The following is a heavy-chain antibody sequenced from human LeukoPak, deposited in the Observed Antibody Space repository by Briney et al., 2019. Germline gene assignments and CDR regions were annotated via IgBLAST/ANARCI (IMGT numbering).Heavy chain of an antibody. D-gene: IGHD3-10*01. CDR3: ARGLWFGDENPPYFDY. CDR2: IYTSEST. V-gene: IGHV4-61*02. Sequence: SETLSLTCSVSGGSISSSNYYWSWIWQPAGKGLEWIGRIYTSESTNYNPSLKSRVTISVDTSRNQFSLKLSSVTAADAAVYYCARGLWFGDENPPYFDYWGQGILVTVSS. J-gene: IGHJ4*02. CDR1: GGSISSSNYY.